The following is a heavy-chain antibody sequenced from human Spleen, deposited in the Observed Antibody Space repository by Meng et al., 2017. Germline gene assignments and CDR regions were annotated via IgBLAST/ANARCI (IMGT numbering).Heavy chain of an antibody. D-gene: IGHD3-9*01. V-gene: IGHV3-74*03. CDR3: ARDADWVIFDH. J-gene: IGHJ4*02. Sequence: GSLRLSCAVSGVTFSDSHIHWVRQTPGEGLVWVSRINTDASITTYADSVKGRFTISRDDAKNTVYLQMNSLRAEDTAVYYCARDADWVIFDHWGQGALVTVSS. CDR2: INTDASIT. CDR1: GVTFSDSH.